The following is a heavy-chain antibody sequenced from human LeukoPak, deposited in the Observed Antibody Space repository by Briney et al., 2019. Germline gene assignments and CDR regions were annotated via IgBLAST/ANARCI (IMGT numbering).Heavy chain of an antibody. D-gene: IGHD6-13*01. CDR2: FSWNSGSK. Sequence: GRSLRLSCAASGFTYDDYAMHWVRQAPGKGLEWVSGFSWNSGSKGYADSVKGRFTISRDNAKNSLYLQMNSLRAEDTALYYCAKDMAAGTTTTPFDYWGHGTLVTVSS. V-gene: IGHV3-9*01. J-gene: IGHJ4*01. CDR1: GFTYDDYA. CDR3: AKDMAAGTTTTPFDY.